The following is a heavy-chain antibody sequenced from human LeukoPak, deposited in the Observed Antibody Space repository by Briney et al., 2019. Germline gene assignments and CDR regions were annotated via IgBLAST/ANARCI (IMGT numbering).Heavy chain of an antibody. CDR1: GFTFSGYE. J-gene: IGHJ6*03. CDR3: AELGIPMIGGV. CDR2: ISSGSSTI. V-gene: IGHV3-48*03. Sequence: GGSLRLSSAASGFTFSGYERNWVRQAPGKGLEWGSYISSGSSTIDYADSVKGRLTISTDNAKNSLYLQMNRLTAEDTAVYYCAELGIPMIGGVWGKGTTVT. D-gene: IGHD3-10*02.